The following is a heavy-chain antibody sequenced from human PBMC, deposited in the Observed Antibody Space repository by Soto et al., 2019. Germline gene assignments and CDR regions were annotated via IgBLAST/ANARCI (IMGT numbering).Heavy chain of an antibody. CDR1: GGSINSGGYC. D-gene: IGHD5-18*01. CDR2: ISYGGST. Sequence: QVQLQESGPGLVKPSQTLSLTCTVSGGSINSGGYCWSWIRQHPGKGLDWIGCISYGGSTSYNPFLQSRXTISVDTSKNQFSLKLTSVTAADTAVYYCSRGILVWGQGALITVSS. V-gene: IGHV4-31*03. J-gene: IGHJ4*02. CDR3: SRGILV.